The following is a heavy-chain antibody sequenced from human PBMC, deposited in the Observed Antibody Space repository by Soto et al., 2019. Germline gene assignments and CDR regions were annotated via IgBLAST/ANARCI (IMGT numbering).Heavy chain of an antibody. CDR3: TRRRVAVRGVTTIDV. V-gene: IGHV4-39*01. CDR2: IYSSGRT. Sequence: QLRLQESGPGLVKPSETLSLTCTVSGGSIGGSNYFWGWIRQSPGPGLEWLGNIYSSGRTYYSPSLKRSINTSLATSKSEFSLLLSTVTAAYTAVYYCTRRRVAVRGVTTIDVWGPGTTGAVSS. D-gene: IGHD3-10*01. J-gene: IGHJ6*02. CDR1: GGSIGGSNYF.